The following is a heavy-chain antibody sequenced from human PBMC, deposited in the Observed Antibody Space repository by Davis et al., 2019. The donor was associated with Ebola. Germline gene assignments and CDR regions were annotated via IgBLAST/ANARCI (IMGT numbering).Heavy chain of an antibody. J-gene: IGHJ6*02. Sequence: MPSETLSLTCAVSGGSISSGGYSWSWIRQPPGKGLEWIGYIYHSGSTYYNPSLKSRVTISVDTSKNQFSLKLSSVTAADTAVYYCARVLHSLYYYGMDVWGQGTTVTVSS. D-gene: IGHD2/OR15-2a*01. CDR2: IYHSGST. V-gene: IGHV4-30-2*02. CDR3: ARVLHSLYYYGMDV. CDR1: GGSISSGGYS.